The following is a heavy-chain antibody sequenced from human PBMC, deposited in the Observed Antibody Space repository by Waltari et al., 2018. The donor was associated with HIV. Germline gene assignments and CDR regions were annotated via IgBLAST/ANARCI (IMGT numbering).Heavy chain of an antibody. D-gene: IGHD6-19*01. J-gene: IGHJ4*02. Sequence: EVQLVQSGAEVKKPGESLKISCKSSGYNFTTYWIGWVRQMPGKGLEWSGISHPVDADTRYSPSFQGQVTISADKSISTAFLQWSILKASDTAMYYCARGLPKQWLAYFDYWGQGTLVTVSS. CDR1: GYNFTTYW. V-gene: IGHV5-51*01. CDR3: ARGLPKQWLAYFDY. CDR2: SHPVDADT.